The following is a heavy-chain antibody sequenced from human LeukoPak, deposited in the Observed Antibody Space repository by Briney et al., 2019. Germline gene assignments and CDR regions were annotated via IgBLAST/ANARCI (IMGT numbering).Heavy chain of an antibody. CDR1: GGSISSSNW. Sequence: SETLSLTCAVSGGSISSSNWWSWVRPPPGKGLEWIGYIYYSGSTNYNPSLKSRVTISVDTSKNQFSLKLSSVTAADTAVYYCARDRYYYDSSGYYRLDYWGQGTLVTVSS. J-gene: IGHJ4*02. V-gene: IGHV4-4*02. D-gene: IGHD3-22*01. CDR3: ARDRYYYDSSGYYRLDY. CDR2: IYYSGST.